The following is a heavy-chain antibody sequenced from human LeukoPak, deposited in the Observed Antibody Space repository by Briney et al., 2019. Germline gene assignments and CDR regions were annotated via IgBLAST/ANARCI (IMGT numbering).Heavy chain of an antibody. D-gene: IGHD6-13*01. J-gene: IGHJ4*02. V-gene: IGHV3-30*18. CDR1: GFSFNNFG. CDR2: ISYDGSNK. CDR3: AKDGSWYFDY. Sequence: GALRLSCAASGFSFNNFGIHWVRQAPGKGLEWVAVISYDGSNKYYADSVKGRFTISRDNSKNTLYLQMNSLRAEDTAVYYCAKDGSWYFDYWGQGTLVTVSS.